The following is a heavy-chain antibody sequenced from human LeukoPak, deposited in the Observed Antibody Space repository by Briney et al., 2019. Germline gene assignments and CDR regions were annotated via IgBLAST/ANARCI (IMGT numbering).Heavy chain of an antibody. CDR1: GGTFSSYA. D-gene: IGHD3-22*01. Sequence: ASVKVSCKASGGTFSSYAISWVRQAPGQGLEWMGGIIPIFGTANYAQKLQGRVTMTTDTSTSTAYMELRSLRPDDTAVYYCARDRAPRYDSSGYYSYGYWGQGTLVTVSS. CDR3: ARDRAPRYDSSGYYSYGY. V-gene: IGHV1-69*05. J-gene: IGHJ4*02. CDR2: IIPIFGTA.